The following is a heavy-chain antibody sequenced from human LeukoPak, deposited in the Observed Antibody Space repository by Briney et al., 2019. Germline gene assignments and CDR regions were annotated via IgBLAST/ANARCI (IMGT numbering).Heavy chain of an antibody. Sequence: SVKVSCKASGGTFSSYAISWVRQAPGQGLEWMGRIIPILGIANYAQKFQGRVTITADKSTSTAYVELSSLRSEDTAVYYCARDPNSSSWFDYYYMDVWGKGTTVTVSS. V-gene: IGHV1-69*04. CDR3: ARDPNSSSWFDYYYMDV. CDR2: IIPILGIA. CDR1: GGTFSSYA. J-gene: IGHJ6*03. D-gene: IGHD6-13*01.